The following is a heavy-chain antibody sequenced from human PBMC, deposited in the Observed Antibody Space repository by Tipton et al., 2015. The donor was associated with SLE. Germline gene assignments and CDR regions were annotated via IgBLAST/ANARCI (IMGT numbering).Heavy chain of an antibody. V-gene: IGHV4-4*07. CDR3: ARARGGYYDSSGYLDC. J-gene: IGHJ4*02. CDR1: GGSISSYY. CDR2: IYTSGST. Sequence: TLSLTCTVSGGSISSYYWSWFRQPAGEGLEWVGRIYTSGSTNYNPPLQSRVTMSVDTSTNQFSLKLSTVTAADTAVYYCARARGGYYDSSGYLDCWGRGTLVTVSS. D-gene: IGHD3-22*01.